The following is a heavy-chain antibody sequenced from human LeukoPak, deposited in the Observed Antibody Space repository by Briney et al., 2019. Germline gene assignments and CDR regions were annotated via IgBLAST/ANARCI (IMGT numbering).Heavy chain of an antibody. CDR3: AKDKDIAAAGIDY. CDR1: GFTFDDYA. CDR2: ISRNSGSI. V-gene: IGHV3-9*01. Sequence: GRSLRLSCAASGFTFDDYAMHWVRQAPGKGLEWVSGISRNSGSIGYADSVKGRFTISRDNAKNSLYLQMNSLRAEDTALYYCAKDKDIAAAGIDYWGQGTLVTVSS. D-gene: IGHD6-13*01. J-gene: IGHJ4*02.